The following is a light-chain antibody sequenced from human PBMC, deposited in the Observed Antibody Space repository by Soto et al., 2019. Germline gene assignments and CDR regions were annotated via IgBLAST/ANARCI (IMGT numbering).Light chain of an antibody. Sequence: DIQMTQSPSSLSASVGDRVTITCQASQDIRKYLNWYQQKPGKAPKLLICDASNLETGVPSRFSGSGSGTDXXFTXSSLQPEDIGTYYXQQYDNVPFTFGPGTKVDI. J-gene: IGKJ3*01. CDR2: DAS. CDR3: QQYDNVPFT. V-gene: IGKV1-33*01. CDR1: QDIRKY.